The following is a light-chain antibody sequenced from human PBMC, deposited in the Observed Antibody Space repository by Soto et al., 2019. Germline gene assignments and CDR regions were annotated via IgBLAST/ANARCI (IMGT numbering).Light chain of an antibody. CDR1: QSVLYSSNNKNY. Sequence: DIVMTQSPDSLAVSLGERATINCKSSQSVLYSSNNKNYLAWYQQKPGQPPKLLIYWASTRESGVPDRFSGSGSGTDFTLTISSLQAEDVAVYYCQQDYRTPFGPGTKVDIK. CDR2: WAS. V-gene: IGKV4-1*01. CDR3: QQDYRTP. J-gene: IGKJ3*01.